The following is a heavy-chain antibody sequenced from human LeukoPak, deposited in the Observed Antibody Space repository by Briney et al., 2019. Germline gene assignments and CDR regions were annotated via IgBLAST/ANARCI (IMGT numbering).Heavy chain of an antibody. J-gene: IGHJ5*02. Sequence: SQTLSLTCAISGDSVSSNSAAWNWIRQSPSRGLEWLGRTYYRSKWYNDYAGYVKSRITINPDTSKNQSSLQLNSVTPEDTAVYCCARDGSSAPNWFDPWGQGTLVTVSS. CDR1: GDSVSSNSAA. CDR3: ARDGSSAPNWFDP. CDR2: TYYRSKWYN. D-gene: IGHD1-26*01. V-gene: IGHV6-1*01.